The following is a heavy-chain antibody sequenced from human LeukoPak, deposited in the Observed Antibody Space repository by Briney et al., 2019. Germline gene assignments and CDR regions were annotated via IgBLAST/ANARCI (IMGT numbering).Heavy chain of an antibody. J-gene: IGHJ3*02. V-gene: IGHV4-39*01. CDR3: ARKKPPGPGDIFDI. Sequence: PSETLSLTCTVSGGSISSSSYYWGWIRQPPGKGLEWIGSIYYSGSTYYNPSLKSRVTISVDTSKNQFSLKLSSVTAADTAVYYCARKKPPGPGDIFDIWGQGTLVTVSS. CDR2: IYYSGST. CDR1: GGSISSSSYY. D-gene: IGHD2-21*01.